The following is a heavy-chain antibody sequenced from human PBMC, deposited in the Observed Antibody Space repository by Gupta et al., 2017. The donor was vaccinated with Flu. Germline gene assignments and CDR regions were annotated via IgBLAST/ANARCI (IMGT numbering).Heavy chain of an antibody. CDR3: VRDVGAYSHDIEDAFDM. V-gene: IGHV3-9*02. CDR2: ISWNNDNI. Sequence: EVQLVESGGGLVQPGRSLRLSCEAAGIPSDEYVMHWVRQAPGQGLEWVAGISWNNDNIVYAKSVKGRFTISRDNAKNSLYLQMNSLRVEDTALYYGVRDVGAYSHDIEDAFDMWGPGTAVTVSS. J-gene: IGHJ3*02. D-gene: IGHD2-21*01. CDR1: GIPSDEYV.